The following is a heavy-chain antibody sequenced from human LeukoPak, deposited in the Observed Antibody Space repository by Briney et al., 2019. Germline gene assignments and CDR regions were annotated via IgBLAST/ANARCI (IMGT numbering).Heavy chain of an antibody. J-gene: IGHJ4*02. V-gene: IGHV3-48*03. CDR2: IRSSGSTI. CDR3: ARSYYPDY. Sequence: PGGSLRLSCAASGFTFSSYEMNWVRQAPGKGLEWVSYIRSSGSTIYYADSVEGRFTISRDNAKNSLYLHMNSLRAEDTAVYYCARSYYPDYWGQGTLVTVSS. CDR1: GFTFSSYE. D-gene: IGHD3-10*01.